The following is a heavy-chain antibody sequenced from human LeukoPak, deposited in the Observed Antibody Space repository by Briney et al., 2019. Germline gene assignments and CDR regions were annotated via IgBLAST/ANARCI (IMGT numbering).Heavy chain of an antibody. Sequence: KPSGTLSLTCAVSGGSISSNNWWSWVRQPPGKGLEWIGEIYHSGSTDYNPSLESRVTISVDKSKNQLSLKLSSVTAADTAVYYCARGFYGSGSYSSPGFHAFDVWGQGTMVTVSS. J-gene: IGHJ3*01. CDR2: IYHSGST. D-gene: IGHD3-10*01. CDR1: GGSISSNNW. CDR3: ARGFYGSGSYSSPGFHAFDV. V-gene: IGHV4-4*02.